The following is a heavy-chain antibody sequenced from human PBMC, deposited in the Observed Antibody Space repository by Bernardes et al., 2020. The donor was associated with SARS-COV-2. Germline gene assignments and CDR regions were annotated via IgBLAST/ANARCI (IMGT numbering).Heavy chain of an antibody. CDR3: AAGPNWFDH. CDR2: IDVDGGGT. V-gene: IGHV1-58*01. CDR1: GTTFTSSA. J-gene: IGHJ5*02. Sequence: SVKVSCEASGTTFTSSAVQWVRQARGQRLEWMGWIDVDGGGTHYAQKFQGRVTITWDVSTRRAYMDLSSLRSEDTAVYYCAAGPNWFDHWGQGTLLTVSS.